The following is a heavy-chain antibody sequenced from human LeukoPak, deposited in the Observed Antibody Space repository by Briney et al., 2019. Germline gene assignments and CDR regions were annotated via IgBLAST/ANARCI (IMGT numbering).Heavy chain of an antibody. CDR3: ARSIGLTGGGVDV. Sequence: GGSLRLSCAASGFTFSDYNMNWVRQAPGKGLEWVSYITNGGSTIHHADSVKGRFTISRDNAKKTLYLQMNSLRAEDTAVYYCARSIGLTGGGVDVWDQGTMVTVSS. D-gene: IGHD3-9*01. CDR2: ITNGGSTI. J-gene: IGHJ6*02. CDR1: GFTFSDYN. V-gene: IGHV3-11*01.